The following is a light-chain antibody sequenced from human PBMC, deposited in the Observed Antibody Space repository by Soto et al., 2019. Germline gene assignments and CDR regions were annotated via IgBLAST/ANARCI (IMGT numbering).Light chain of an antibody. V-gene: IGKV1-9*01. CDR2: AAS. CDR1: QGISNY. Sequence: DIQLTQSPSFLSASVGDRVTITCRASQGISNYLAWYQQRPGKAPRLLIYAASTLQSGVPSRFSGSGSGSEFTLTISSLXXXXFATYYCQHLNTXXLTFGGGTKVXIK. J-gene: IGKJ4*01. CDR3: QHLNTXXLT.